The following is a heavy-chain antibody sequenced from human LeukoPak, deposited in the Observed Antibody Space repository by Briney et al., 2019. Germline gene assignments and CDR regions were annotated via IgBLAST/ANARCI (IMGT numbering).Heavy chain of an antibody. CDR1: GFTFSSYG. J-gene: IGHJ3*02. V-gene: IGHV3-23*01. CDR3: AKGTTVTTYDAFDI. Sequence: GGTLRLSCAASGFTFSSYGMSWVRQAPGKGLEWVSAISGSGGSTYYADSVKGRFTISRDNSMNTLYLQMNSLRAEDTAVYYCAKGTTVTTYDAFDIWGQGTMVTVSS. CDR2: ISGSGGST. D-gene: IGHD4-17*01.